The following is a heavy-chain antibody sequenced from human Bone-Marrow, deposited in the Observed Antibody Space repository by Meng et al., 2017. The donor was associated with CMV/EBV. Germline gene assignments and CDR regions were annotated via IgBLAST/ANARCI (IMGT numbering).Heavy chain of an antibody. CDR3: ARDPVRIVVVPAAMPTYYYYYYGKDV. CDR1: GFTFGDYA. D-gene: IGHD2-2*01. V-gene: IGHV3-49*04. J-gene: IGHJ6*02. CDR2: IRSKAYGGTT. Sequence: GGSLRLSCTASGFTFGDYAMSWVRQAPGKGLEWVGFIRSKAYGGTTEYAASVKGRFTISRDDSKSIAYLQMNSLKTEDTAVYYCARDPVRIVVVPAAMPTYYYYYYGKDVWGQGTTVTVSS.